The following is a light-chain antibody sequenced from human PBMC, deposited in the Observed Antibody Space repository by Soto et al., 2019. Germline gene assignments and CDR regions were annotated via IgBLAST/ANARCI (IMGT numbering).Light chain of an antibody. J-gene: IGKJ3*01. V-gene: IGKV3-20*01. CDR1: QSFSSSY. CDR3: QHYGSALFT. Sequence: DIVLTQSPGTLSLSPGERATLSCRASQSFSSSYLAWYQQKPGQATRLLIYGASSRATGIPDRFSGSGSGTDFTLTISSLEPEDVAVYYCQHYGSALFTFGPGTKVDV. CDR2: GAS.